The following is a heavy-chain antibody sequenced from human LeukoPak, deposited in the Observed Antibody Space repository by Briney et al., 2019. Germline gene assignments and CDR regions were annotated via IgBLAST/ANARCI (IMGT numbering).Heavy chain of an antibody. CDR2: IYPGDSET. CDR3: ARRAQQDAFDI. J-gene: IGHJ3*02. V-gene: IGHV5-51*01. Sequence: GESLKISCKGSGYSFTSYWSGWVRQMPGKGLEWMGIIYPGDSETRYSPSFQGQVTISADKSISTAYLQWSSLKASDTAMYYCARRAQQDAFDIWGQGTMVTVSS. CDR1: GYSFTSYW.